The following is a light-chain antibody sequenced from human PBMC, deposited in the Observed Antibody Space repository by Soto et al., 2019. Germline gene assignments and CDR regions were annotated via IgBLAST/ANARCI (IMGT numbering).Light chain of an antibody. Sequence: QLVLTQSPSASASLGASVKLTCTLGSGHNNDPIAWHQHQPGKGLRYLLKIHRDGSHTKGDGVPDRFSGSSSGAERYLTISTLQSEDEADYHCQTWDTVTWIFGGGTKVTVL. CDR2: IHRDGSH. CDR1: SGHNNDP. V-gene: IGLV4-69*02. CDR3: QTWDTVTWI. J-gene: IGLJ3*02.